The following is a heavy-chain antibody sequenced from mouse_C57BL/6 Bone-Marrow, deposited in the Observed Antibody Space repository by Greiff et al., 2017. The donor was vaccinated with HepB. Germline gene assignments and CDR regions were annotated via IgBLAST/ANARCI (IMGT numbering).Heavy chain of an antibody. D-gene: IGHD2-2*01. Sequence: VQLQESGPGLVKPSQSLFLTCSITGFPITSGYYWIWIRQSPGKPLEWMGYITHSGETFYNPSLQSPISITRETSKNQFFLQLNSVTTEDTAMYYPPMVTSWFAYWGQGTLVTVSA. CDR2: ITHSGET. CDR3: PMVTSWFAY. J-gene: IGHJ3*01. V-gene: IGHV12-3*01. CDR1: GFPITSGYY.